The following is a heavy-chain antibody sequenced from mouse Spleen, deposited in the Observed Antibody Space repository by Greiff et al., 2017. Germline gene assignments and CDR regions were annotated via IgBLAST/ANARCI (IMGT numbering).Heavy chain of an antibody. CDR3: ARKVEEGAMDY. Sequence: VQLQQPGAELVKLGASVKLSCKASGYTFTSYWMHWVKQRPGQGLEWIGEINPSNGRTNYNEKFKSKATLTVDKSSSTAYMQLSSLTSEDSAVYYCARKVEEGAMDYWGQGTSVTVSS. D-gene: IGHD1-3*01. CDR2: INPSNGRT. J-gene: IGHJ4*01. V-gene: IGHV1S81*02. CDR1: GYTFTSYW.